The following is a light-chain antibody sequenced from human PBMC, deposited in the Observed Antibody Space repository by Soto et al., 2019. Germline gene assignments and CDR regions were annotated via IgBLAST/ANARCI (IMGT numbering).Light chain of an antibody. J-gene: IGLJ3*02. CDR2: DVS. V-gene: IGLV2-14*01. CDR3: SSYTSSRTVV. CDR1: SSDVGANNY. Sequence: QSVLTQPASVSRSPGQSITISCTGTSSDVGANNYVSWYQQHPGKAPRLMIYDVSNRPSGVSNRFAGSKSGNTASLTISGLQAEDEADYYCSSYTSSRTVVFGGGTKVTVL.